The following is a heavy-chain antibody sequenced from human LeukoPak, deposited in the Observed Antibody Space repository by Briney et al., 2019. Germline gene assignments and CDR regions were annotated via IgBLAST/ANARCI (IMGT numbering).Heavy chain of an antibody. J-gene: IGHJ3*02. CDR3: ARDPNRYDSSGYYLRNAFDI. CDR2: IYYSGST. Sequence: SETLSLTCTVSGGSISSYYWSWIRQPPGKGLEWIGYIYYSGSTNYNPSLKSRVTISVDTSKNQFSLKLSSVTAADTAVYYCARDPNRYDSSGYYLRNAFDIWGQGTMVTVSS. CDR1: GGSISSYY. V-gene: IGHV4-59*01. D-gene: IGHD3-22*01.